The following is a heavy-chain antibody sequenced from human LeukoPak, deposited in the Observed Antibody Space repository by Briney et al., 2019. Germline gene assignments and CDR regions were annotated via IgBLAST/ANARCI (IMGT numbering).Heavy chain of an antibody. J-gene: IGHJ5*02. V-gene: IGHV1-46*02. CDR2: INPSGGST. CDR1: GGTFNTYA. D-gene: IGHD2-15*01. Sequence: ASVKVSCKASGGTFNTYAITWVRQAPGQGLEWMGIINPSGGSTSYAQKFQGRVTMTRDMSTSTVYMELSSLRSEDTAVYYCARDGVVVVAAIPGWFDPWGQGTLVTVSS. CDR3: ARDGVVVVAAIPGWFDP.